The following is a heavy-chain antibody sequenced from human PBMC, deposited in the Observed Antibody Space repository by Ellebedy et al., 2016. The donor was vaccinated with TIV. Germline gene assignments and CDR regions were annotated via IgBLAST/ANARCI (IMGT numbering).Heavy chain of an antibody. CDR2: IKEDGTEW. J-gene: IGHJ4*02. CDR3: ARIVEGSSHFDY. D-gene: IGHD6-13*01. CDR1: GLTFSRCW. V-gene: IGHV3-7*03. Sequence: GESLKISCAVSGLTFSRCWMTWVRQAPRKGLEWVANIKEDGTEWYYVDSVKGRFTISRDNAQNSLSLQMNSLRAEDTALYYCARIVEGSSHFDYWGQGTLVTVS.